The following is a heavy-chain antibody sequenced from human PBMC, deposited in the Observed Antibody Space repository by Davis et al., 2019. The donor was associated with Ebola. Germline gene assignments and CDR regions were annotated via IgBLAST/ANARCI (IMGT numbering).Heavy chain of an antibody. CDR2: ISGSGGST. D-gene: IGHD5-12*01. J-gene: IGHJ4*02. V-gene: IGHV3-23*01. CDR3: VRDLLATGFYFDY. Sequence: GESLKISCAASGFTFDIHGMHWVRQAPGKGLEWVSAISGSGGSTYYADSVKGRFTISRDNAKNSLYLQMNSLRAEDTAFYYCVRDLLATGFYFDYWGQGILVTVSS. CDR1: GFTFDIHG.